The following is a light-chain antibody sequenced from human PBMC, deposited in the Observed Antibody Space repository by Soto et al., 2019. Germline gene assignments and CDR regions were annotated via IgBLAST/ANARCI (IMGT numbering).Light chain of an antibody. Sequence: QSVLTQPPSASGTPGQRVTISCSGSSSNIGSNTVNWYQQFPGTAPKLLIYSDNQRPSGVHDRFSGSKSGTSASLAISGLQSEDEADYYCAAWDDSLNGLVFGGGTKVTVL. J-gene: IGLJ2*01. CDR3: AAWDDSLNGLV. V-gene: IGLV1-44*01. CDR1: SSNIGSNT. CDR2: SDN.